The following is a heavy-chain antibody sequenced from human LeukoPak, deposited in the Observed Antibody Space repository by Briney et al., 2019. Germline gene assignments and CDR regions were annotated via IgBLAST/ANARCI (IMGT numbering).Heavy chain of an antibody. V-gene: IGHV1-69*13. CDR3: ARDPPTLGGRFQALYGMDV. CDR1: GGTFSSYA. Sequence: ASVTVSCKASGGTFSSYAISWVRQAPGQGLEWMGGIIPIFGTANYAQKFQGRVTITADESTSTAYMELSSLRSEDTAVYYCARDPPTLGGRFQALYGMDVWGQGTTVTVSS. CDR2: IIPIFGTA. D-gene: IGHD3-16*01. J-gene: IGHJ6*02.